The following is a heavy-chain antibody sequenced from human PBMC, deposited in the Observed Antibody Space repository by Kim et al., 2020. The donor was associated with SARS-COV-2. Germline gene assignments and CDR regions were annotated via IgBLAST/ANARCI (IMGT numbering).Heavy chain of an antibody. D-gene: IGHD3-9*01. Sequence: ASVKVSCKVSGYTLTELSMHWVRQAPGKGLEWMGGFDPEDGETIYAQKFQGRVTMTEDTSTDTAYMALSSLRSEDTAVYYCATGRDILTGSSAPVGNWGQGTLVTVSS. CDR1: GYTLTELS. V-gene: IGHV1-24*01. CDR2: FDPEDGET. J-gene: IGHJ4*02. CDR3: ATGRDILTGSSAPVGN.